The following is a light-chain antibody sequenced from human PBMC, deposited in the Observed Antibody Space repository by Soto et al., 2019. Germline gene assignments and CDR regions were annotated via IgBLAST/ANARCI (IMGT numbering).Light chain of an antibody. V-gene: IGLV2-14*01. J-gene: IGLJ1*01. Sequence: ALTQPASVSGSPGQSITISFTGTSSDVGGYNYVSWYQQHPGKAPKLMIYEVSNRPSGVSNRFSGSKSGNTASLTISGLQAEDEADYYCSSYTSSTFYVFGTGTKVTVL. CDR1: SSDVGGYNY. CDR3: SSYTSSTFYV. CDR2: EVS.